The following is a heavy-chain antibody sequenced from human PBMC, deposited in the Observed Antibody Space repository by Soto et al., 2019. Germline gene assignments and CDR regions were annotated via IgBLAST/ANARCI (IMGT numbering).Heavy chain of an antibody. CDR1: GFSLTTRGVG. D-gene: IGHD3-3*01. CDR2: IYWDDDK. Sequence: QITLKESGRTLVKPTQNLTLTCSFSGFSLTTRGVGVGWIRQPPGKALEWLALIYWDDDKRYSPSLTSRLTITKDTSKNQVVLPMSKVDPVDTGTSYCTHGSGFSWGQGTLVTVSS. V-gene: IGHV2-5*02. CDR3: THGSGFS. J-gene: IGHJ5*02.